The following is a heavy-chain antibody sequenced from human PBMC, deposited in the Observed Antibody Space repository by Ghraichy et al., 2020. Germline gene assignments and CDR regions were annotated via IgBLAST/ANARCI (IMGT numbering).Heavy chain of an antibody. V-gene: IGHV3-48*02. D-gene: IGHD6-19*01. J-gene: IGHJ6*02. CDR1: GFTFSDYS. CDR2: ISSGSSDI. CDR3: ARDRQQWLGRYYYYYGLDV. Sequence: GGSLRLSCAASGFTFSDYSMNWVRQAPGKGLEWVSYISSGSSDIYYANSVKGRFTISRDNARNSLYLQMNSLRDEDTAVYYWARDRQQWLGRYYYYYGLDVWGQGTTVTVSS.